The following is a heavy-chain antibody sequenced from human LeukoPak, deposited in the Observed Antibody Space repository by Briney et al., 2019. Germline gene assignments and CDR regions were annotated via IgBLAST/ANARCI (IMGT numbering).Heavy chain of an antibody. Sequence: GGSLRLSCAASGFTFSGYWMSWVRQAPGKGLEWVANINQDGSEKYYVDSVKGRFTISRDNAKNSLFLQMGSLRVEDTAVYYWARESTAGYNSSWYGFRNWGQGTLVSVSS. V-gene: IGHV3-7*01. CDR3: ARESTAGYNSSWYGFRN. CDR2: INQDGSEK. J-gene: IGHJ1*01. D-gene: IGHD6-13*01. CDR1: GFTFSGYW.